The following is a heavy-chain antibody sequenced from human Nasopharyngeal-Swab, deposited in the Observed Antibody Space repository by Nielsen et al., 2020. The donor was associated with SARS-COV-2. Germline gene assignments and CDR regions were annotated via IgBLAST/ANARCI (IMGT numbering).Heavy chain of an antibody. CDR3: VKDLSIAVAGLYYYYYMDV. D-gene: IGHD6-19*01. CDR2: IRSNGGST. Sequence: GESLKISCSASGFTFSSYAMHWVRQAPGKGLEYVSAIRSNGGSTYYADSVKGRFTISRDNSKNTLYLQMSSLRAEDTAVYYCVKDLSIAVAGLYYYYYMDVWGKGTTVTVSS. J-gene: IGHJ6*03. V-gene: IGHV3-64D*06. CDR1: GFTFSSYA.